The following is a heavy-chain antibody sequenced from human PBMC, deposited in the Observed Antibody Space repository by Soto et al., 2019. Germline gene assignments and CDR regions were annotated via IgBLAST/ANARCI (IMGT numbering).Heavy chain of an antibody. V-gene: IGHV4-34*01. J-gene: IGHJ4*02. CDR1: GGPFNGFY. CDR3: AKNLPRTGRFDY. CDR2: INPGGST. Sequence: SETLSLTCGVFGGPFNGFYWSWIRQPPGKGLEWIGEINPGGSTHYNPSLRSRLTLSADTSRNQFSLRLSSVTAADTAVYYCAKNLPRTGRFDYWGQGALVTVSS.